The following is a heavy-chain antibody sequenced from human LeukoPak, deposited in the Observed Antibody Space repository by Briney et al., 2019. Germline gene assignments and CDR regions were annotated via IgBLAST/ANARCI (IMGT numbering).Heavy chain of an antibody. Sequence: GGSLRLSCAASGFTFSNAWLSWAARAQGRGLGWVGRIKGKTDGGTIDYAAPVKGRFIISRDDSRNTLWLQMNSLKIEDTAVYYCTTDYSGGYWGQGSLVTVSS. CDR2: IKGKTDGGTI. J-gene: IGHJ4*02. CDR1: GFTFSNAW. V-gene: IGHV3-15*01. D-gene: IGHD3-10*01. CDR3: TTDYSGGY.